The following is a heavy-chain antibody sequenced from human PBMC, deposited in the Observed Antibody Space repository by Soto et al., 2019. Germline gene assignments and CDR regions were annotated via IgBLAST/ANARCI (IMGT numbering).Heavy chain of an antibody. J-gene: IGHJ4*02. V-gene: IGHV1-69*08. Sequence: GASVKVSCTASGYTFTGYYMHRVRQAPGQGLEWMGRIIPILNSVNYAQKFQGRVTITADKTTSTAYMELSSLRSEDTAVYYCAGGRRYYDSNGYYNYFDYWGQGTLVTVSS. CDR3: AGGRRYYDSNGYYNYFDY. CDR2: IIPILNSV. D-gene: IGHD3-22*01. CDR1: GYTFTGYY.